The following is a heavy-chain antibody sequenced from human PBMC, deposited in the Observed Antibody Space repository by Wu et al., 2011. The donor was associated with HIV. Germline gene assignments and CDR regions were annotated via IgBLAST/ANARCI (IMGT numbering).Heavy chain of an antibody. CDR2: ISAYNGDT. V-gene: IGHV1-18*01. D-gene: IGHD2-8*02. CDR1: GYTFTNSG. J-gene: IGHJ1*01. CDR3: AREWRYCTGGSPCPSEYLQH. Sequence: QVQLVQSGAEVKKPGASVKVSCKASGYTFTNSGINWVRQAPGQGLEWMGRISAYNGDTNYAQKFQGRVTMTTDTSTSTAYMELRSLRSDDTAFYYCAREWRYCTGGSPCPSEYLQHWGQGTLV.